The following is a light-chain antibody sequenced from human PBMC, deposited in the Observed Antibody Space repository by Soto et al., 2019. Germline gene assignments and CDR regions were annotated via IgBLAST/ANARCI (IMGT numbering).Light chain of an antibody. Sequence: DIQMTQSPSTLSASVGDRVTITCRASQSIRSWLAWYQQKPGKAPKVLIYDASSLESGVPSRFSGSGSGTEFTLTIRSLHTDDFANYYCQHNNGYSWTFGQGTKVDI. CDR3: QHNNGYSWT. J-gene: IGKJ1*01. V-gene: IGKV1-5*01. CDR1: QSIRSW. CDR2: DAS.